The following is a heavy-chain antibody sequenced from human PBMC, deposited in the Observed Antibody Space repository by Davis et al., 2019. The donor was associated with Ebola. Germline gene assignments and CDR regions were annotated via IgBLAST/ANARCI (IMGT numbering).Heavy chain of an antibody. CDR1: GYTFTSYA. Sequence: ASVKVSCKASGYTFTSYAMHWVRQAPGQRLEWMGWINAGNGNTKYSQKFQGRVTITRDTSASTAYLELSSLRSEDTAVYYCARDHVWGSGYYPWGQGTLVTVSS. V-gene: IGHV1-3*01. D-gene: IGHD3-3*01. J-gene: IGHJ5*02. CDR2: INAGNGNT. CDR3: ARDHVWGSGYYP.